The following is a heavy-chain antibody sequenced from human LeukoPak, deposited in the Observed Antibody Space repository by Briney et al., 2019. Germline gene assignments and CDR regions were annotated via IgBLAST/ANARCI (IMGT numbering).Heavy chain of an antibody. D-gene: IGHD5-18*01. CDR2: INPNSGGT. CDR1: GYTFTGCY. CDR3: ARVEYSYGPEALGY. J-gene: IGHJ4*02. V-gene: IGHV1-2*02. Sequence: ASVKVSCKASGYTFTGCYMHWVRQAPGQGLEWMGWINPNSGGTNYAQKFQGRVTMTRDTSISTAYMELSRLRSDDTAVYYCARVEYSYGPEALGYWGQGTLVTVSS.